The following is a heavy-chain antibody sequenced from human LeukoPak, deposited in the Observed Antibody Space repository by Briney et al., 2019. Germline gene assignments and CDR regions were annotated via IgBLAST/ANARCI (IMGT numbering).Heavy chain of an antibody. CDR2: ISAYNGTT. V-gene: IGHV1-18*01. J-gene: IGHJ6*02. D-gene: IGHD6-13*01. Sequence: ASVKVSCKASGGTFSSYAISWVRQAPGQGLEWMGWISAYNGTTNYAQKLQGRVTMTTDTSTSTAYMELRSLRSDDTAVYYCARVERARSSSWYYYYYGMDVWGQGTTVTVSS. CDR3: ARVERARSSSWYYYYYGMDV. CDR1: GGTFSSYA.